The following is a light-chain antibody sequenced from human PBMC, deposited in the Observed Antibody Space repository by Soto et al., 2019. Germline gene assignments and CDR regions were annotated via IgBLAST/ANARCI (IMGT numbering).Light chain of an antibody. CDR2: CAS. V-gene: IGKV4-1*01. Sequence: DIVMTQSPDSLAVSLGERATINCKSSQTLKNYFAWYQQTPGQPPKLLIYCASTRESGVPDRFSGSGSGTDFTLTISSLQAEDVAVYYCQQYHNAPYTFGQGTKLEIK. J-gene: IGKJ2*01. CDR3: QQYHNAPYT. CDR1: QTLKNY.